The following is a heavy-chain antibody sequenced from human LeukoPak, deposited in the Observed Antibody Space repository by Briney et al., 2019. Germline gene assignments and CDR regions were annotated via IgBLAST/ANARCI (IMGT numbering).Heavy chain of an antibody. Sequence: SETLSLTCTVSGGSISSYYWSWIRQPPGKGLEWIGYIYYSGSTNYNPSLKSRVTISVDTSKNQFSLKLSSVTAADTAVYYCARHPQIVGATKYFDYWGQGTLVTVSS. V-gene: IGHV4-59*08. CDR2: IYYSGST. J-gene: IGHJ4*02. D-gene: IGHD1-26*01. CDR1: GGSISSYY. CDR3: ARHPQIVGATKYFDY.